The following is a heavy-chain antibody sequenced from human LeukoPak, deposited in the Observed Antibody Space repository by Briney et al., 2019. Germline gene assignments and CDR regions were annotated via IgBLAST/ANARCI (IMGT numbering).Heavy chain of an antibody. CDR3: ARDPLTVPFDY. Sequence: PGGSLRLSCAASGFTFSSYWMSWVREAPGEGLEWGANIKQDGSEKYYVDSVKGRFTISRDNAKNSLYLQMNSLRAEDTAVYYCARDPLTVPFDYWGQGTLVTVSS. D-gene: IGHD1-1*01. CDR1: GFTFSSYW. CDR2: IKQDGSEK. V-gene: IGHV3-7*01. J-gene: IGHJ4*02.